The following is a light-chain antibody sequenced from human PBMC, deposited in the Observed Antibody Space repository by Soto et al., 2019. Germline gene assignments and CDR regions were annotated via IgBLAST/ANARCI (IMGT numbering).Light chain of an antibody. CDR3: QQYYSTPLT. CDR1: QSVLYTSNNKNY. Sequence: DIVMTRSPDSLAVSLGERATLNCKSSQSVLYTSNNKNYLAWYRQKPGQPPKLLIYWASTRESGVPDRFSGSGSGTDFTLTISSLQAEDVAVYYCQQYYSTPLTFGGGTKVDVK. V-gene: IGKV4-1*01. J-gene: IGKJ4*01. CDR2: WAS.